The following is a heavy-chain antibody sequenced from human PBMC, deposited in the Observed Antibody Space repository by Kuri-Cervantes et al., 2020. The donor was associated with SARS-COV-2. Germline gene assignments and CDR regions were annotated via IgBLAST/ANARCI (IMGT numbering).Heavy chain of an antibody. CDR1: GYTFTSYA. J-gene: IGHJ4*02. CDR2: INAGNGNT. D-gene: IGHD3-22*01. Sequence: ASVKVSCKASGYTFTSYAMHWVRQAPGQRLEWMGWINAGNGNTKYSQKFQGRVTITADKSTSTAYMELSSLRSEDTAVYYCARGSQYYYDSSGYYYVYWGQGTLVTVSS. CDR3: ARGSQYYYDSSGYYYVY. V-gene: IGHV1-3*01.